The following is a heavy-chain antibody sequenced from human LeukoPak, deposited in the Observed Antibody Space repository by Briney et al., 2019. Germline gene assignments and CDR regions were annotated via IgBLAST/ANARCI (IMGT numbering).Heavy chain of an antibody. CDR3: AREMATTPHSDY. Sequence: GGSLRLSCAASGFTVSSNYMSWVRQAPGKGLEWVSVIYSGGSTYYADSVKGRFTISRDNSKNTLYLQMNSLRAEDTAVYYCAREMATTPHSDYWGQGTLVTVSS. J-gene: IGHJ4*02. V-gene: IGHV3-66*01. CDR1: GFTVSSNY. CDR2: IYSGGST. D-gene: IGHD5-24*01.